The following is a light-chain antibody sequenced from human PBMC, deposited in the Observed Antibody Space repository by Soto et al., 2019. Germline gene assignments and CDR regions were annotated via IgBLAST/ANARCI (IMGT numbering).Light chain of an antibody. CDR1: QSINTW. Sequence: DIQMTQSPSTVSASVGDRITITCRASQSINTWLAWYRQRPGDAPQLLIYDVSTLAMGVPSRFSGSRSGTDIPLSISRLQPDDFAPQYCQQYQTYSRTFGQGTKVEVK. J-gene: IGKJ1*01. CDR3: QQYQTYSRT. V-gene: IGKV1-5*01. CDR2: DVS.